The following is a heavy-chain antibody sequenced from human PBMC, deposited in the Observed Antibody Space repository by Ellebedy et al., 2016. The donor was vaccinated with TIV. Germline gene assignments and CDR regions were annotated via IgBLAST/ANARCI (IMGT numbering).Heavy chain of an antibody. D-gene: IGHD6-19*01. J-gene: IGHJ4*02. V-gene: IGHV3-23*01. CDR1: GFTFSSYA. Sequence: GESLKISXAASGFTFSSYAMSWVRQAPGKGLEWVSAISGSGGSTYYADSVKGRFTISRDNSRDILHLQMNSLRADDTALYYCAKEGKSSGWLEYFDFWGQGTLVTVPS. CDR2: ISGSGGST. CDR3: AKEGKSSGWLEYFDF.